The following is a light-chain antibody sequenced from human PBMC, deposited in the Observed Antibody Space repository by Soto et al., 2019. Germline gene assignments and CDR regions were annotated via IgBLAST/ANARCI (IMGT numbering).Light chain of an antibody. CDR3: QHRNNWLWT. Sequence: EILLTQSPATLSLSPGERATLSCRASQSVSSYLAWYQQKPGQAPTLLIHEASNRDTSIPARFSGSGSGTDFTLTISRLEPEDFKVYYCQHRNNWLWTFGQGTKVDIK. V-gene: IGKV3-11*01. CDR1: QSVSSY. J-gene: IGKJ1*01. CDR2: EAS.